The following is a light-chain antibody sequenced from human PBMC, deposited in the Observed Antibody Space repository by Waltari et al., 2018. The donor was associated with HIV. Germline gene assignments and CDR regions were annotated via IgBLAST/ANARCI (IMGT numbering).Light chain of an antibody. J-gene: IGLJ2*01. Sequence: QPALSQPASVCGTAGQTITMSCTGTTSDHGGYNLLSWYKLHPGKATKVIIHEGSKTPSGVSSRFSRSKSGTTASLTISGLQAEDEADYYCSSYSTAAHVVFGEGTKLTV. V-gene: IGLV2-14*01. CDR3: SSYSTAAHVV. CDR1: TSDHGGYNL. CDR2: EGS.